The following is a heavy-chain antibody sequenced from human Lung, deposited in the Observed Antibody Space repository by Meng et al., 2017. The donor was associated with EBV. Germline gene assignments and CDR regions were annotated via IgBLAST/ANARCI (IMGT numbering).Heavy chain of an antibody. D-gene: IGHD3-22*01. CDR2: ISCYNGDT. J-gene: IGHJ4*02. Sequence: QLQLLQSGAEVKKPGASVRVSCKASGYTFTHHGISWIRQAPGQGLEWMGWISCYNGDTNYAQKLQGRVTMTTDTSTNTAYMDLRGLRSDDTAVYYCARFSSGYFFGYWGQGTLVTVSS. CDR3: ARFSSGYFFGY. V-gene: IGHV1-18*01. CDR1: GYTFTHHG.